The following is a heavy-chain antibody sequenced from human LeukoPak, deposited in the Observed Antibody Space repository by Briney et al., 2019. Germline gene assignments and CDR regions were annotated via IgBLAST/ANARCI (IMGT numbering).Heavy chain of an antibody. CDR2: ITSDGSST. Sequence: SGGSLRLSCTASGFTFSSYWMHWVRQAPGKGLVWVSRITSDGSSTSHADSVKGRFTISRDNARHSLYLQMNSLRVEDTAIYYCTRRDTGSYSLPFDYWGQGTLVTVSS. D-gene: IGHD1-26*01. CDR3: TRRDTGSYSLPFDY. CDR1: GFTFSSYW. V-gene: IGHV3-74*01. J-gene: IGHJ4*02.